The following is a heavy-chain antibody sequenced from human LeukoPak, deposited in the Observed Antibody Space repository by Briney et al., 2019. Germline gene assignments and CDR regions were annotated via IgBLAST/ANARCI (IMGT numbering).Heavy chain of an antibody. CDR2: IYSGEVT. CDR3: ARISGGSFDI. V-gene: IGHV3-53*01. D-gene: IGHD3-10*01. Sequence: GGSLRLSCAASGLTISSNYMTWVRQAQGTGLEWVSLIYSGEVTFYADSVKGRFTIPRDTSHNTLYLQMNRLRTADTAVYYCARISGGSFDIWGQGTTVTV. CDR1: GLTISSNY. J-gene: IGHJ3*02.